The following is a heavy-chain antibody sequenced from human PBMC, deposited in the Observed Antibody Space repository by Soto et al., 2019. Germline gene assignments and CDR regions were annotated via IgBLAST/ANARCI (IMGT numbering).Heavy chain of an antibody. CDR1: GFTFANYG. D-gene: IGHD3-10*01. CDR2: LSNSGGTT. V-gene: IGHV3-23*01. J-gene: IGHJ6*02. Sequence: VQLLESRGGMLQPGGSLGLSWARSGFTFANYGMSWVRQAPGKGLEWVSVLSNSGGTTYYADSVKGRFTISRDNFKNTLSLQLDSLRAEDTSIYYCAICEGGASGTSGLDVWGQGTTVTVSS. CDR3: AICEGGASGTSGLDV.